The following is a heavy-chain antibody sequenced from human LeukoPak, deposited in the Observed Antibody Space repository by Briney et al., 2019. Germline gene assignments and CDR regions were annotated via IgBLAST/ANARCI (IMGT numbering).Heavy chain of an antibody. D-gene: IGHD3-10*01. Sequence: SETLSLTCTVSGDSITSGDYYWSWIRQPPGKGLEWIGYIYYSGSTYYNPSLKSRVTISVDTSKNQFSLKLSSVTAADTAVYYCAREVYGSGSYWFDPWGQGTLVTVSS. CDR2: IYYSGST. V-gene: IGHV4-30-4*08. J-gene: IGHJ5*02. CDR1: GDSITSGDYY. CDR3: AREVYGSGSYWFDP.